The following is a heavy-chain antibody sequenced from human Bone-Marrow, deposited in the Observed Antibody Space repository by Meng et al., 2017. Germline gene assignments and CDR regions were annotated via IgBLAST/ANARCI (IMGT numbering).Heavy chain of an antibody. CDR1: GYTFTTYG. CDR2: ISGYNGNT. CDR3: AREGGSYYPDY. J-gene: IGHJ4*02. Sequence: FRRVQAGTEVKKPGPSLKVSCKASGYTFTTYGISWVRQAPGQGREWMGWISGYNGNTKYAQKLQGRVTMTTDTSTSTAYMELRSLRSDDTAVYYCAREGGSYYPDYWGQGTLVTVSS. D-gene: IGHD1-26*01. V-gene: IGHV1-18*04.